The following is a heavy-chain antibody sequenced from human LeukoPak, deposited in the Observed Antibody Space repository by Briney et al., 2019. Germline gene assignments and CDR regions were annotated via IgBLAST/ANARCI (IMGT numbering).Heavy chain of an antibody. CDR2: INPNSGGT. CDR1: GYTFTGYY. Sequence: ASVKVSCKASGYTFTGYYMHWVRQAPGQGLEWMGWINPNSGGTNYAQKFQGRVTMTRDTSISTAYMELSSLRSEDTAVYYCARGRSYDILSPVDVWGKGTTVTISS. CDR3: ARGRSYDILSPVDV. J-gene: IGHJ6*04. D-gene: IGHD3-9*01. V-gene: IGHV1-2*02.